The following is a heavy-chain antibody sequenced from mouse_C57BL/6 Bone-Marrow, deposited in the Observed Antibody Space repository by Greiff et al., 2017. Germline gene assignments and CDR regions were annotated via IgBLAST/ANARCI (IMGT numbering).Heavy chain of an antibody. CDR3: ARKGGMDY. V-gene: IGHV1-69*01. CDR1: GYTFTSYW. Sequence: QVQLQQSGAELVMPGASVKLSCKASGYTFTSYWMHWVKQRPGQGLEWIGEIDPSDSYTNNNQKFKGKSTLTVDKSSSTAYMQLSSLTSEDSAVYYCARKGGMDYWGQGTSVTVSS. J-gene: IGHJ4*01. CDR2: IDPSDSYT.